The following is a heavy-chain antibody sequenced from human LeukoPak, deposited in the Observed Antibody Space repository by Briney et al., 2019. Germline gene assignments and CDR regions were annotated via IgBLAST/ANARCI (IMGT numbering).Heavy chain of an antibody. CDR3: ARDRNTDFWSGYYTNYCDY. J-gene: IGHJ4*02. D-gene: IGHD3-3*01. Sequence: PGGSLRLSCAASGFTFSSYEMNWVRQAPGKGLEWVSYISSSGSTIDYADSVKGRFTISRDNAKNSLYLQMNSLRAEDTAVYYCARDRNTDFWSGYYTNYCDYWGQGTLVTVSS. CDR2: ISSSGSTI. CDR1: GFTFSSYE. V-gene: IGHV3-48*03.